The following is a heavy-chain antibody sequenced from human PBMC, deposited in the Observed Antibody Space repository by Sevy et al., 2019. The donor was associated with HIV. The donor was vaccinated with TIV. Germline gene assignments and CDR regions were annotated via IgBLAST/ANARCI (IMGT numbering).Heavy chain of an antibody. CDR3: ARGRRAYYGSGSYYYYYYMDV. CDR1: GGSFSGYY. J-gene: IGHJ6*03. Sequence: SETLSLTCAVYGGSFSGYYWSWIRLPPAKGLEWIGEVKHSGSTNDNPSLKSRVTISVDTSKNQFSLKLSSVTAADTAVYYCARGRRAYYGSGSYYYYYYMDVWGKGTTVTVSS. CDR2: VKHSGST. D-gene: IGHD3-10*01. V-gene: IGHV4-34*01.